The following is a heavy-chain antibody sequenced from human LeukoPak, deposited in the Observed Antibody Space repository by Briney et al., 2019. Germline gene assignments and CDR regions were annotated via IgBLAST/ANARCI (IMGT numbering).Heavy chain of an antibody. CDR2: FDPEDGET. J-gene: IGHJ4*02. Sequence: GASVKVSCKVPGYTLTELSMHRVRQAPGKGLEWMGGFDPEDGETIYAQKFQGRVTMTEDTSTDTAYMELSSLRSEDTAVYYCVADCSGGSCYSGFDYWGQGTLVTVSS. CDR3: VADCSGGSCYSGFDY. V-gene: IGHV1-24*01. CDR1: GYTLTELS. D-gene: IGHD2-15*01.